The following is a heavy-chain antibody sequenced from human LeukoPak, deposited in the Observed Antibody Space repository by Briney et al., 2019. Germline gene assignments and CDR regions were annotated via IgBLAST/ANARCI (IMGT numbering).Heavy chain of an antibody. V-gene: IGHV3-21*01. Sequence: RGSLRLSCAASGFTSSSYSMNWVRQAPGKGLEWVSSISSSSSYIYYADSVKGRFTISRDNAKNTLNLQMNSLRAEDTAVYYCARDLGQYYDTSDNWFDPWGQGTLVTVSS. CDR1: GFTSSSYS. CDR3: ARDLGQYYDTSDNWFDP. J-gene: IGHJ5*02. CDR2: ISSSSSYI. D-gene: IGHD3-22*01.